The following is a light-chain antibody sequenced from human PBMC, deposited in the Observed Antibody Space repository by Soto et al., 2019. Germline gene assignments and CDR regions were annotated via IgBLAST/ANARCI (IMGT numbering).Light chain of an antibody. V-gene: IGKV3-15*01. CDR1: QSVSSS. J-gene: IGKJ2*01. Sequence: EMLLNQSPGTVYISPREIANLSCSAGQSVSSSRLAWYRQKPGQAPRLLMYDASTRATGVPARFSGSGSGTDFTLTISSLQSEDCAVYYCQHYNYWPYTFGQRTKVDI. CDR2: DAS. CDR3: QHYNYWPYT.